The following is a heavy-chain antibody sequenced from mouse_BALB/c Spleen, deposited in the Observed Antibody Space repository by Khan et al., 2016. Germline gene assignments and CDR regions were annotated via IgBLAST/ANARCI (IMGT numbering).Heavy chain of an antibody. CDR1: GYTFTDYS. CDR3: ARSTVVARNYYAMDY. V-gene: IGHV9-2-1*01. D-gene: IGHD1-1*01. J-gene: IGHJ4*01. Sequence: QIQLLQSGPELKKPGETVKISCKASGYTFTDYSMHWVKQAPGKGLKWMGWINTETGEPTYADDFKGRFAFSLETSASTAYLEINNLKNEDTATYFCARSTVVARNYYAMDYWGQGTSVTVSS. CDR2: INTETGEP.